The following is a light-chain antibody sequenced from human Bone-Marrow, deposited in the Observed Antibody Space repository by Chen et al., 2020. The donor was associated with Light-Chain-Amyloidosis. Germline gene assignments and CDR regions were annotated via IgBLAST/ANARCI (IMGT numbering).Light chain of an antibody. J-gene: IGLJ3*02. CDR2: DDS. CDR3: QVWDRSSDRPV. V-gene: IGLV3-21*02. CDR1: NIGSTS. Sequence: SYVLTQPSSVSVAPGQTATIACGGNNIGSTSVHWYQQTPGQAPLLGVYDDSDRPSGIPERLSGSNSGNTATLTISRVEAGDEADDYCQVWDRSSDRPVFGGGTKLTVL.